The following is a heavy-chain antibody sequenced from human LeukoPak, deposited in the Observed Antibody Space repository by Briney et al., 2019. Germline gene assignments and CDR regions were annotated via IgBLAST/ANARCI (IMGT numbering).Heavy chain of an antibody. V-gene: IGHV4-34*01. CDR3: ARVTGYMIEDYFDY. CDR1: GGSFSGFY. CDR2: INHSGST. D-gene: IGHD3-22*01. J-gene: IGHJ4*02. Sequence: SETLPLTCAVYGGSFSGFYWTWIRQPPGKGLEWIGEINHSGSTNYNPFLESRVTISVDTSKNQFSLKLSSVTAADTAVYYCARVTGYMIEDYFDYWGQGTLVTVSS.